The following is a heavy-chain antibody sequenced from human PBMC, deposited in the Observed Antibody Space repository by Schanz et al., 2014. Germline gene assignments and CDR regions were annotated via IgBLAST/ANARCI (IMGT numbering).Heavy chain of an antibody. CDR1: GGTFSTYT. Sequence: QVQLVQSGAEVKKPGSSVKVSCKASGGTFSTYTISWVRQAPGQGLEWMGWISPYNGNTNYAQKLQGRVTLTTDTSTSTAYMELRNLRSDDTAVYYCARAKRFGDMDVWGQGTTXTVSS. CDR3: ARAKRFGDMDV. V-gene: IGHV1-18*01. J-gene: IGHJ6*02. CDR2: ISPYNGNT. D-gene: IGHD3-10*01.